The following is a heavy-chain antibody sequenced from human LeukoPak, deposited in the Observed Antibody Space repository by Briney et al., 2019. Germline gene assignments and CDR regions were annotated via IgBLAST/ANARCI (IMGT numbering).Heavy chain of an antibody. J-gene: IGHJ6*03. CDR1: GFIFSNYG. Sequence: PGGSLRLSCAASGFIFSNYGMYWVRQAPDKRLEWVAVIWNDGSNKYYADSVKGRFTISRDNSKNTLYLQMNSLRAEDTAIYYCAKFPESYYMDVWGKGTTVTVSS. CDR3: AKFPESYYMDV. V-gene: IGHV3-33*06. CDR2: IWNDGSNK.